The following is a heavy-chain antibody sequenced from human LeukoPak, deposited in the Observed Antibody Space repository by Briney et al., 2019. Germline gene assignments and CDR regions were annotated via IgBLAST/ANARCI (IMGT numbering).Heavy chain of an antibody. V-gene: IGHV1-46*01. CDR2: INPSGGST. CDR1: GYTFTGYY. CDR3: ARGGEVMITFGGVIVEDY. D-gene: IGHD3-16*02. J-gene: IGHJ4*02. Sequence: GASVKVSCKASGYTFTGYYMHWVRQAPGQGLEWMGIINPSGGSTSYEQKFQGRVTMTRDTSTSTVYMELSSLRSEDTAVYYCARGGEVMITFGGVIVEDYWGQGTLVTVSS.